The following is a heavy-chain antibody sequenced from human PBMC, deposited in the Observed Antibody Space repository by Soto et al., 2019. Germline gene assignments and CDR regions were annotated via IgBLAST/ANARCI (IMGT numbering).Heavy chain of an antibody. CDR2: MNPNSGNT. J-gene: IGHJ6*03. Sequence: GASVKVSCKASGYTFTSYDINWVRQATGQGLEWMGWMNPNSGNTGYAQKFQGRVTMTRNTSISTAYMELSSLRSEDTAVYYCARSRHNWNLYYYYYYMDVWGKGTTVTVSS. D-gene: IGHD1-20*01. V-gene: IGHV1-8*01. CDR1: GYTFTSYD. CDR3: ARSRHNWNLYYYYYYMDV.